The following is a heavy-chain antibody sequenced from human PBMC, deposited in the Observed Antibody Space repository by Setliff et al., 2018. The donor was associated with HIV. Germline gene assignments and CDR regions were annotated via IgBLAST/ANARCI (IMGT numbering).Heavy chain of an antibody. D-gene: IGHD3-22*01. Sequence: GGSLRFSCAASGFTFSSYSMNWVRQAPGKGLEWVSAISGSGGSTYYADSVKGRFTISRDNSKNTLYLHMDSLRAEDTAVYYCARDRDDSSGSYFDYWGQGTLVTVSS. J-gene: IGHJ4*02. CDR1: GFTFSSYS. V-gene: IGHV3-23*01. CDR2: ISGSGGST. CDR3: ARDRDDSSGSYFDY.